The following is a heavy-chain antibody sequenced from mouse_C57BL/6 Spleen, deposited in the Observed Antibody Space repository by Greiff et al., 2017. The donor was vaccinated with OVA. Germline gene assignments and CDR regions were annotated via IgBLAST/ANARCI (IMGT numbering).Heavy chain of an antibody. Sequence: VQLQQSGAELVKPGASVKLSCTASGFNIKDYYMHWVKQRTEQGLEWIGRIDPEDGETKYAPKFPGKATITAYTSSNTAYLQLSSLKSEDTAVYYCGRGDVGDYWGQGTTLTVSS. CDR3: GRGDVGDY. D-gene: IGHD3-1*01. CDR1: GFNIKDYY. CDR2: IDPEDGET. J-gene: IGHJ2*01. V-gene: IGHV14-2*01.